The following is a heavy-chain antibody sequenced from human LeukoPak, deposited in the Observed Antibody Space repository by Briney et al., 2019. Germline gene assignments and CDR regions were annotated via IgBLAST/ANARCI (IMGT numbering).Heavy chain of an antibody. J-gene: IGHJ4*02. Sequence: SETLSLTCTVSGGSISSYYWSWIRQPPGKGLEWIGYIYYSGSTNYNPSLKSRVTLSVDTSKNQFSLKLSSVTVADTAVYYCARGPPPDFDYWGRGTLVTVSS. V-gene: IGHV4-59*12. CDR3: ARGPPPDFDY. CDR2: IYYSGST. CDR1: GGSISSYY.